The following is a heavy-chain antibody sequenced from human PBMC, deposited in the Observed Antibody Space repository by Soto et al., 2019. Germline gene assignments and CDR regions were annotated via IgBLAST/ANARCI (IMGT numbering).Heavy chain of an antibody. Sequence: QVHVVQSGAEVKKPGDSVKVSCKTSGYIFSDYGINWVRQAPGQGLEWMGWISTYSGNANLAQKLQGRVTMTTDTSTNTAYMELRSLKSDDPAVYYCAKRTSGTTWGESDYWGQGTLVTVSS. D-gene: IGHD3-10*01. J-gene: IGHJ4*02. CDR2: ISTYSGNA. V-gene: IGHV1-18*04. CDR1: GYIFSDYG. CDR3: AKRTSGTTWGESDY.